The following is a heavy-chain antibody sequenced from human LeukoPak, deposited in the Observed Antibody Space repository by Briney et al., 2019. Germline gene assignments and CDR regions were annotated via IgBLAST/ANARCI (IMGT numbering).Heavy chain of an antibody. CDR3: ARDGLGIDY. J-gene: IGHJ4*02. V-gene: IGHV3-21*01. Sequence: GGSLRLSCAASGFTFSSYSMNWVRQAPGKGLEWVSSISSGSGYIHYADSVKGRFTISRDNAKKSLYLQMNSLRAEDTAVYYCARDGLGIDYWGQGTLVTVSS. CDR1: GFTFSSYS. CDR2: ISSGSGYI. D-gene: IGHD3-10*01.